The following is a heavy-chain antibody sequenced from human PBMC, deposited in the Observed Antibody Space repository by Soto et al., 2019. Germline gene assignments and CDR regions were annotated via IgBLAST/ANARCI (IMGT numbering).Heavy chain of an antibody. V-gene: IGHV4-39*07. CDR2: IYYSGST. Sequence: SETLSLTCTVSGGSISSSSYYWGWIRQPPGKGLEWIGSIYYSGSTYYNPSLKSRVTISVDTSKNQFSLKLSSVTAADTAVYYCARDWRRYSGYGPINWFDPWGQGTLVTVSS. CDR1: GGSISSSSYY. D-gene: IGHD5-12*01. CDR3: ARDWRRYSGYGPINWFDP. J-gene: IGHJ5*02.